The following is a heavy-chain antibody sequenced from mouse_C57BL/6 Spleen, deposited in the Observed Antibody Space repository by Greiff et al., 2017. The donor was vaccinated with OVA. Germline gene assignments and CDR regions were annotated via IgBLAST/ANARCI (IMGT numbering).Heavy chain of an antibody. J-gene: IGHJ3*01. D-gene: IGHD1-1*01. CDR2: INPNNGGT. CDR1: GYTFTDYN. CDR3: AIGYYGSSYEFAY. Sequence: DVHLVESGPELVKPGASVKIPCKASGYTFTDYNMDWVKQSHGKSLEWIGDINPNNGGTIYNQKFKGKATLTVDKSSSTAYMELRSLTSEDTAVYYCAIGYYGSSYEFAYWGQGTLVTVSA. V-gene: IGHV1-18*01.